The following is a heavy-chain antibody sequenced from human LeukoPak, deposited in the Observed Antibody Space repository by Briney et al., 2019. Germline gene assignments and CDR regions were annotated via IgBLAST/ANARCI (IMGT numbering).Heavy chain of an antibody. V-gene: IGHV4-59*01. CDR2: IYYSGST. CDR1: GGSISSYY. CDR3: ARVSWYGSKYYFDY. J-gene: IGHJ4*02. Sequence: SETLSLTCTASGGSISSYYWSWIRQPPGKGLEWIGYIYYSGSTNYNPSLKSRVTISVDTSKNQFSLKLSSVTAADTAVYYCARVSWYGSKYYFDYWGQGTLVTVSS. D-gene: IGHD6-13*01.